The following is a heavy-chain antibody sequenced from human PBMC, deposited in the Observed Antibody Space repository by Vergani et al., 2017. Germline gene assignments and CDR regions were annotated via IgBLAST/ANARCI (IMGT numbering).Heavy chain of an antibody. CDR3: ARSQGDYWYFDL. CDR1: GYSIGSGFY. D-gene: IGHD2-21*01. V-gene: IGHV4-38-2*01. J-gene: IGHJ2*01. Sequence: QVRLEESGPGLVKPSETLSLPCSVSGYSIGSGFYWAWIRQSPGEGLQWLTSIHNRGKTYHNPSLKSRVSVSLDTSKNRFSLNLTSVTATDTAGYYCARSQGDYWYFDLWGPGSLVTVSS. CDR2: IHNRGKT.